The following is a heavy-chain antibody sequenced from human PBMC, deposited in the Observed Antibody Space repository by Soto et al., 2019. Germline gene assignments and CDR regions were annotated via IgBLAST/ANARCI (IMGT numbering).Heavy chain of an antibody. CDR2: INPDNGNT. V-gene: IGHV1-3*01. CDR1: GYTFTRYT. D-gene: IGHD2-15*01. J-gene: IGHJ5*02. Sequence: ASVKVSCKASGYTFTRYTMNWVRQAPGQRLEWMGWINPDNGNTKSSQKFQDRVIITRDTSASTAYMDLSSLRSEDTAVYYCARGSATGQLDPQGQGPPVTVSS. CDR3: ARGSATGQLDP.